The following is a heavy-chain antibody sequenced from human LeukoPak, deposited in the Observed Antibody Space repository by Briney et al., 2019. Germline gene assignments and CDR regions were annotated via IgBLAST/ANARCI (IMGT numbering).Heavy chain of an antibody. CDR1: GFTFSSYW. V-gene: IGHV3-7*01. CDR2: IKQDGSEK. Sequence: GGSLRLSCAASGFTFSSYWMSWVRQAPEKGLEWVANIKQDGSEKYYVNSVKGRFTISRDNAKNSLYLQMNSLRAEDTAVYYCARDTSADAFDIWGQGTMVTVSS. D-gene: IGHD3-16*01. CDR3: ARDTSADAFDI. J-gene: IGHJ3*02.